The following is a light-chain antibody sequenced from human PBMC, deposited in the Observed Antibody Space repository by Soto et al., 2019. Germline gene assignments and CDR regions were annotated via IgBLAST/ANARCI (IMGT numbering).Light chain of an antibody. CDR2: EVS. CDR3: ISYTSDSTVV. CDR1: RSDVGGYNY. Sequence: QSALTQPASVSGSPGQWITISCAGTRSDVGGYNYVSWYQQHPGKAPKLMIYEVSNRPSGVSDRFSGSKSGSTASLTISGLQAEDEADYFCISYTSDSTVVFGSGTKLTVL. J-gene: IGLJ1*01. V-gene: IGLV2-14*01.